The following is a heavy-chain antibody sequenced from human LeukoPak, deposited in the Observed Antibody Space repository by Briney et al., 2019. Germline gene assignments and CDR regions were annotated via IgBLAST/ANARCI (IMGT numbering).Heavy chain of an antibody. D-gene: IGHD3-9*01. Sequence: GGSLRLSCAASGFTFSSYEMNWVRQAPGKGLEWVSYISSSGSTIYYADSVKGRFTISRDNSKNTLYLQMNSLRAEDTAVYYCAKDRAYYDILTGYRPGGWFDPWGQGTLVTVSS. CDR3: AKDRAYYDILTGYRPGGWFDP. V-gene: IGHV3-48*03. CDR1: GFTFSSYE. CDR2: ISSSGSTI. J-gene: IGHJ5*02.